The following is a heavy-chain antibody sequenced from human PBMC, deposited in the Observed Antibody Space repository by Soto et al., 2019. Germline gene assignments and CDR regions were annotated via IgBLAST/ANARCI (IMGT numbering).Heavy chain of an antibody. Sequence: PGGSLRLSCAASGFTFSSYWMSWVRQAPGKGLEWVSSISSSSSYIYYADSVKGRFTISRDNAKNSLYLQMNSLRAEDTAVYYCARDSTTVSAYWGQGTLVTVSS. CDR2: ISSSSSYI. V-gene: IGHV3-21*01. CDR1: GFTFSSYW. D-gene: IGHD4-4*01. J-gene: IGHJ4*02. CDR3: ARDSTTVSAY.